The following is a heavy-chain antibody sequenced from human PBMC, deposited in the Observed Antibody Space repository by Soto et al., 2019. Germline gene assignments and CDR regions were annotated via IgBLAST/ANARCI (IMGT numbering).Heavy chain of an antibody. CDR1: GFTFSSYG. Sequence: GGSLWLSCAASGFTFSSYGMHWVRQAPGKGLEWVAVIWYDGSNKYYADSVKGRFTVSRDNSKNTLYLQMNSLRAEDTAVYYCARDQGLNYVRPLCWFDPWGQGTLVTVSS. V-gene: IGHV3-33*01. J-gene: IGHJ5*02. CDR2: IWYDGSNK. D-gene: IGHD1-7*01. CDR3: ARDQGLNYVRPLCWFDP.